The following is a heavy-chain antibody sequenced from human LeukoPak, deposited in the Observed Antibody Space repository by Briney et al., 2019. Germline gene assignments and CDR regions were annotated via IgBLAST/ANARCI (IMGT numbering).Heavy chain of an antibody. D-gene: IGHD3-10*01. CDR3: ARQIIYYYYMDV. CDR2: IYYSGST. CDR1: GGSISSSNYY. Sequence: SETLSLTCTVSGGSISSSNYYWGWIRQPPGKGLEWIGSIYYSGSTYYNPSLKSRVTISVDTSKNQFSLMLSSVTAADTAVYYCARQIIYYYYMDVWGKGTTVTVSS. V-gene: IGHV4-39*01. J-gene: IGHJ6*03.